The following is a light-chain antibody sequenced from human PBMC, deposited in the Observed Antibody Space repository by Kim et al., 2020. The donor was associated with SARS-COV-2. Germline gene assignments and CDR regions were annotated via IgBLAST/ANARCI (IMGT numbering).Light chain of an antibody. Sequence: GKTVTISCTRSSGSIASNYVHWYQQRPGSAPITLIYEDNQRPSGVPDRFSGSIDSSSNSASLTISGLKTEDEADYYCQSYDSSNWVFGGGTKLTVL. CDR3: QSYDSSNWV. J-gene: IGLJ3*02. CDR2: EDN. CDR1: SGSIASNY. V-gene: IGLV6-57*03.